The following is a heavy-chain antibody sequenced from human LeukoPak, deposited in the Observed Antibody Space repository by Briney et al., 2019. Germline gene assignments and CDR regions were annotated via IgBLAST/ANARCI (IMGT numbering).Heavy chain of an antibody. CDR3: AREGAWHQLMLANAFDI. J-gene: IGHJ3*02. CDR2: IKQDGSEK. Sequence: GGSLRLSCAASGFTFSSYWMTWVRQAPGKGLEWVANIKQDGSEKYYVDSVKGRFTISRDNAKNSLYLHMIGLRAEDTALYYCAREGAWHQLMLANAFDIWGQGTMVTVSS. D-gene: IGHD3-10*02. CDR1: GFTFSSYW. V-gene: IGHV3-7*01.